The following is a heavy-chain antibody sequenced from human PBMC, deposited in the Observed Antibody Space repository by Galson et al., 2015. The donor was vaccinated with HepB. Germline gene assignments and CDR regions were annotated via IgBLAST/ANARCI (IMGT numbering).Heavy chain of an antibody. CDR1: GYTFTSYA. J-gene: IGHJ4*02. CDR3: ARASLYCSSTSCLVYYFDY. D-gene: IGHD2-2*01. V-gene: IGHV7-4-1*02. Sequence: SVKVSCKASGYTFTSYAMNWVRQAPGQGLEWMGWINTNTGNPTYAQGFTGRFVFSLDTSVSTAYLQISSLKAEDTAVYYCARASLYCSSTSCLVYYFDYWGQGTRVTVSS. CDR2: INTNTGNP.